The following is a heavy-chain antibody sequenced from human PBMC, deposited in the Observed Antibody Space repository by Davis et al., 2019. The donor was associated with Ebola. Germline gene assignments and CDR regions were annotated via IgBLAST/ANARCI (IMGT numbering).Heavy chain of an antibody. J-gene: IGHJ3*02. CDR3: ASLRRTITGMDDGFDI. D-gene: IGHD1-20*01. CDR2: IYTGDSDT. V-gene: IGHV5-51*01. CDR1: GNSFTNYW. Sequence: GESLKISCKDSGNSFTNYWIGWVRQMPGKGLEWMGIIYTGDSDTRYSPSFRGQVTISADKSIRTAYLQWSSLKASDTAMYYCASLRRTITGMDDGFDIWGQGTMVTVSA.